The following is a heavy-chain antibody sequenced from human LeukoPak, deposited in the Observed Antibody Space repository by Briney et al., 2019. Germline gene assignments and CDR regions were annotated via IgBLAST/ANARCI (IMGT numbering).Heavy chain of an antibody. CDR3: ARGNGYGGLDH. Sequence: SETLSLTCSVSGGSISSYYWSWLRQPPGKGLEYIGYIYYSGSTYCNPSLKSRVTISADTSNNQFSLKLRSVTAADTAVYYCARGNGYGGLDHWGQGTVVTVSS. CDR2: IYYSGST. D-gene: IGHD5-18*01. CDR1: GGSISSYY. V-gene: IGHV4-59*01. J-gene: IGHJ4*02.